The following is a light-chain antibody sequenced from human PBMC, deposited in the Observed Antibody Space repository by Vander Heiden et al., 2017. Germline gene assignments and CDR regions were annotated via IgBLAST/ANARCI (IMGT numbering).Light chain of an antibody. CDR3: QQRYNWPPLT. Sequence: EIVLTQSPATLSLSPGERATLSCRASQSVSSYLAWYQQKPGQAPRLLIYDASNMAAGVPARFSGSGSGTDFTLTISSLEPEDFAVYYCQQRYNWPPLTFGGGTKVEIK. CDR2: DAS. CDR1: QSVSSY. V-gene: IGKV3-11*01. J-gene: IGKJ4*01.